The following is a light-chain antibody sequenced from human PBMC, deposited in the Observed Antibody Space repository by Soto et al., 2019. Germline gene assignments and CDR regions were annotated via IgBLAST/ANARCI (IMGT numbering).Light chain of an antibody. CDR3: HQYNSYPWT. CDR2: DAS. CDR1: QSISNR. V-gene: IGKV1-5*01. J-gene: IGKJ1*01. Sequence: DIQMTQSPSTLSASVGDGVTITCRASQSISNRLAWYQQKPGEAPKYLIYDASTLDSGAPSRFSGSGSGTEFTLSISSLQPDDFATYYCHQYNSYPWTFGQGTKVDIK.